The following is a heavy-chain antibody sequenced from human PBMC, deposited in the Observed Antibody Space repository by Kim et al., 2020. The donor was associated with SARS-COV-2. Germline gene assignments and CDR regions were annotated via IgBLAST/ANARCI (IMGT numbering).Heavy chain of an antibody. CDR1: GYTFTSYA. CDR3: ARIGITGTTSALGSYYYGMDV. CDR2: INAGNGNT. V-gene: IGHV1-3*01. J-gene: IGHJ6*02. Sequence: ASVKVSCKASGYTFTSYAMHWVRQAPGQRLEWMGWINAGNGNTKYSQKFQGRVTITRDTSASTAYMELSSLRSEDTAVYYCARIGITGTTSALGSYYYGMDVWGQGTTVTVSS. D-gene: IGHD1-7*01.